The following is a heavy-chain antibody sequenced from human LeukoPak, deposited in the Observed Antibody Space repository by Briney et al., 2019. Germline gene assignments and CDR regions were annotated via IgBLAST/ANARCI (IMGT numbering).Heavy chain of an antibody. CDR3: ARTSRGELVVIDY. V-gene: IGHV4-28*06. Sequence: PSDTLSLTCAVSGYSISSSNWWGWIRQPPGKGLEWIGYIYYSGSTNYNPSLKSRVTMSVDTSKNQFSLKLSSVTALDTAVYYCARTSRGELVVIDYWGQGTLVTVSS. D-gene: IGHD6-6*01. J-gene: IGHJ4*02. CDR1: GYSISSSNW. CDR2: IYYSGST.